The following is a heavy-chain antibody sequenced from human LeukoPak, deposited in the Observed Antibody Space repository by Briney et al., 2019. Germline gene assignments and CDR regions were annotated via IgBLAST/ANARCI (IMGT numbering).Heavy chain of an antibody. D-gene: IGHD3-10*01. V-gene: IGHV3-48*03. J-gene: IGHJ4*02. CDR1: GFTFSSYE. CDR2: ISSGGSTI. Sequence: GGSLRLSCAASGFTFSSYEMNWVRQAPGKGLEWVSYISSGGSTIYYADSVKGRFTISRDNAKNSLYLQMNSLRAEDTAVYYCAREGMVRGVFDYWGQGTLVTVSS. CDR3: AREGMVRGVFDY.